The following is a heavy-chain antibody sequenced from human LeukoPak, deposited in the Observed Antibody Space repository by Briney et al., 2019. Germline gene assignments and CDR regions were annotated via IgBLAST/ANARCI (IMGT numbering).Heavy chain of an antibody. D-gene: IGHD6-19*01. CDR1: GGSISSYY. V-gene: IGHV4-59*08. CDR2: IYYSGST. CDR3: ARRSSDWYFDY. Sequence: SETLSLTCTVSGGSISSYYWSWIRRPPGKGLEWIGYIYYSGSTNYNPSLKSRVTISVDTSKNQFSLKLSSVTAADTAVYYCARRSSDWYFDYWGQGTLVTVSS. J-gene: IGHJ4*02.